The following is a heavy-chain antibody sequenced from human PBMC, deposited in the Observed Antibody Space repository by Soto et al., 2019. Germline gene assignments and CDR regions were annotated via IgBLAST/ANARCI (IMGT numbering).Heavy chain of an antibody. D-gene: IGHD6-19*01. V-gene: IGHV3-30*18. J-gene: IGHJ4*02. CDR1: GFTFSSYG. CDR3: AKDGSSGWF. Sequence: QVQLVESGGGVVQPGRSLRLFCAASGFTFSSYGMHWVRQAPGKGLEWVAVISYDGSNKYYADSVKGRFTISRDNSKNTLYLQMNSLRAEDTAVYYCAKDGSSGWFWGQGTLVTVSS. CDR2: ISYDGSNK.